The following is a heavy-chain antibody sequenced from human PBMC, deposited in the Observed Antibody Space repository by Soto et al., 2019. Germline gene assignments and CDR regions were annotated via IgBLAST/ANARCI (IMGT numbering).Heavy chain of an antibody. Sequence: GASVKVSCKASGYTFTNYHIHWVRQAPEDGLEWMGRINPSGGTTIYAQKFHGRVTMTRDTSTSTVDMELSSLRSEDTAVYYCARGRWGSYSLSYYYYYGMDVWGQGTTVTVSS. D-gene: IGHD1-26*01. CDR3: ARGRWGSYSLSYYYYYGMDV. CDR1: GYTFTNYH. J-gene: IGHJ6*02. V-gene: IGHV1-46*01. CDR2: INPSGGTT.